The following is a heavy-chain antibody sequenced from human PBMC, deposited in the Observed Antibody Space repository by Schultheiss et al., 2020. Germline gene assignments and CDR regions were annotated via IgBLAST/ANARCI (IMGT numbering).Heavy chain of an antibody. D-gene: IGHD2-15*01. V-gene: IGHV3-11*01. Sequence: GGSLRLSCAASGFTFSDYYMHWIRQAPGKGLEWISYTSSGGLTIYYADSVKGRFTISRDNAKNSLYLQMNSLRAEDTAVYYCAREGCSGGGCYRRYYFDYWGQGTLVTVSS. CDR3: AREGCSGGGCYRRYYFDY. CDR1: GFTFSDYY. CDR2: TSSGGLTI. J-gene: IGHJ4*02.